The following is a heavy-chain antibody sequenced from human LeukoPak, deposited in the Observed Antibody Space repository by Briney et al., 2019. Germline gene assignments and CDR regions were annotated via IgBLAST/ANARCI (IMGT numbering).Heavy chain of an antibody. CDR2: ISNDGSNK. J-gene: IGHJ6*02. D-gene: IGHD3-3*01. CDR3: ARDAPRTIPGPPYYYYGMDV. CDR1: GFTFSSYA. V-gene: IGHV3-30-3*01. Sequence: RSLRLSCAASGFTFSSYAMHWVRQAPGKGLEWVAVISNDGSNKYYADSVKGRFTISRDNSKNTLYLQMNSLRAEDTAVYYCARDAPRTIPGPPYYYYGMDVWGQGTTVTVSS.